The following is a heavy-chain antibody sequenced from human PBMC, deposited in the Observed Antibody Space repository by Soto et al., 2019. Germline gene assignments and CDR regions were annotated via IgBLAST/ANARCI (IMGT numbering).Heavy chain of an antibody. CDR1: GFTFSSYS. V-gene: IGHV3-21*01. D-gene: IGHD3-22*01. CDR3: ARDTSVYYDSSGYWAY. Sequence: EVQLVESGGGLVKPGGSLRLSCAASGFTFSSYSMNWVRQAPGKGLEWVSSISSSSSYIYYADSVKGRFTISRDNAKNSLYLQMNRLRAEDTAVYYCARDTSVYYDSSGYWAYWGQGTLVTVSS. J-gene: IGHJ4*02. CDR2: ISSSSSYI.